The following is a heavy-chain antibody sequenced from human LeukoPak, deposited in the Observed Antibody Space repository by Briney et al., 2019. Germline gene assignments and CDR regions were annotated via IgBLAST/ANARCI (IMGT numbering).Heavy chain of an antibody. CDR2: MNPNSGNT. CDR1: GYTFTSYD. CDR3: ARGRSSGWYEDY. D-gene: IGHD6-19*01. J-gene: IGHJ4*02. Sequence: GASVKVSCKASGYTFTSYDINWVRQATGQGLEWMGWMNPNSGNTGYAQKFQGRVTITRNTSISTAYMELSSLRSEDTAVYYCARGRSSGWYEDYWGQGTLVTVSS. V-gene: IGHV1-8*01.